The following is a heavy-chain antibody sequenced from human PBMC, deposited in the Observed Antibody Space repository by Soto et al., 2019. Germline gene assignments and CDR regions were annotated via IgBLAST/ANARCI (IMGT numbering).Heavy chain of an antibody. V-gene: IGHV4-61*01. D-gene: IGHD6-19*01. CDR1: GGSVSSGSYY. CDR2: IYYSGST. Sequence: PSETLSLTCTVSGGSVSSGSYYWSWIRQPPGKGLEWIGYIYYSGSTNYNPSLKSRVTIPVDTSKNQFSLKLSSVTAADTAVYYCARDNSSTYFDYWGQGTLVTVSS. J-gene: IGHJ4*02. CDR3: ARDNSSTYFDY.